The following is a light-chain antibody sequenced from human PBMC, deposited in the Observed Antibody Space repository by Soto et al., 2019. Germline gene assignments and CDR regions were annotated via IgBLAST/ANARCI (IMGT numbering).Light chain of an antibody. CDR3: QQYNSWPLT. CDR2: DIS. V-gene: IGKV3D-15*01. Sequence: ETVMTQSPATLSGSPGERATLSCRASQSVSSNLAWYQQKPGQPPRLLIYDISTRATGIPTRFSGSGSGTEFTLTISSLQSEDFAVYYCQQYNSWPLTFGGGTKVDI. J-gene: IGKJ4*01. CDR1: QSVSSN.